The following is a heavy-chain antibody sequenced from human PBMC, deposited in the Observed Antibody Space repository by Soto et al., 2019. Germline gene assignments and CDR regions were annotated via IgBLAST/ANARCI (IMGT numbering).Heavy chain of an antibody. V-gene: IGHV4-59*01. D-gene: IGHD3-9*01. Sequence: PSETLSLTXSVSGGSISGSYWSWIRQSPGKGLEWLGYVYYTGSTNYSPSLRSRVSISVDTSKNEFSLRLSSVTAADTAVYFCARSVAVPGYPIDYWGQGTLVTVSS. CDR1: GGSISGSY. J-gene: IGHJ4*02. CDR3: ARSVAVPGYPIDY. CDR2: VYYTGST.